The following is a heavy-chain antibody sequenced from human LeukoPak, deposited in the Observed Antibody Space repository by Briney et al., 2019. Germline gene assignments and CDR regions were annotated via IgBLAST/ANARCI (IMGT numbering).Heavy chain of an antibody. D-gene: IGHD5-12*01. Sequence: GRSLRLSCAASGFTFSSYGMHWVRQAPGKGLEWVAVISYDGSNKYYADSVKGRSTISRDNSKNTLYLQMNSLRAEDTAVYYCAKSLRWLRLYYYYGMDVWGQGTTVTVSS. CDR3: AKSLRWLRLYYYYGMDV. V-gene: IGHV3-30*18. CDR1: GFTFSSYG. CDR2: ISYDGSNK. J-gene: IGHJ6*02.